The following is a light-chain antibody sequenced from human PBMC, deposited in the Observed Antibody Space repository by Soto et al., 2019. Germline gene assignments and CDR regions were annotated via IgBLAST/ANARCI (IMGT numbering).Light chain of an antibody. J-gene: IGKJ4*01. CDR3: QQYDNYKPLT. CDR2: DAS. CDR1: QSISSW. Sequence: DIQVTQSPSTLSASVGDRVTIACRASQSISSWLAWYQQKPGKATKLLIFDASSLESGTPSRFSGRRSGTQFTLTINGLQPDDFATYYCQQYDNYKPLTFGGGTKVDIK. V-gene: IGKV1-5*01.